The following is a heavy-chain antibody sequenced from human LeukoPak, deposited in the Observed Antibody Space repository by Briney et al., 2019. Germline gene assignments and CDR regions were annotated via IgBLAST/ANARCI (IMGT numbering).Heavy chain of an antibody. V-gene: IGHV4-59*01. D-gene: IGHD3-16*02. CDR3: AGRTSFGGVIVTDY. CDR2: IYYSGST. J-gene: IGHJ4*02. CDR1: GGSISSYY. Sequence: SETLSLTCTVSGGSISSYYWSWIRQPPGKGLEWIGYIYYSGSTNYNPSLKSRVTISVDTSKNQFSLKLSSVTAADPAVDYCAGRTSFGGVIVTDYWGQGTLVTVSS.